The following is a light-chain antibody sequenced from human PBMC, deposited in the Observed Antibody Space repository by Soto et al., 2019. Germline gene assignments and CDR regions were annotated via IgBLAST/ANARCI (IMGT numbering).Light chain of an antibody. Sequence: QSVLTQPASVSGSPGQSITISCTGTSSDIGAYDYVSWYQQHPGKAPKLMIYKVTSRPSGVSIRFSGSKSGRAASLTISGLQAEDEADYYCSSYSGIGHWVFGGGTKLTVL. V-gene: IGLV2-14*01. CDR2: KVT. CDR3: SSYSGIGHWV. J-gene: IGLJ3*02. CDR1: SSDIGAYDY.